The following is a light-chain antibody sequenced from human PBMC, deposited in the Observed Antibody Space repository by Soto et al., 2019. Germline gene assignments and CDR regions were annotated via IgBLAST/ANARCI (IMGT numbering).Light chain of an antibody. Sequence: EIVLTQSPGTLSLSPGERATLSCRASQSVSSTYLAWYQQKPGQAPRLLIYGASSRATGIPDRFSDSGSGTDFTLTISRLEPEDFAMYYCQQYDTSPGTFGQGTKVEIK. J-gene: IGKJ1*01. CDR2: GAS. CDR3: QQYDTSPGT. CDR1: QSVSSTY. V-gene: IGKV3-20*01.